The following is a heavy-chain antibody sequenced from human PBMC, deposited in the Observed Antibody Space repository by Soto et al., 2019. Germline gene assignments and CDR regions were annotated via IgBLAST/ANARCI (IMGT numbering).Heavy chain of an antibody. CDR1: GYTFTSYA. D-gene: IGHD6-13*01. CDR2: INAGNGNT. J-gene: IGHJ5*02. CDR3: ARAKPQSPRRYSSSWYPVGWFDP. Sequence: ASVKVSCKASGYTFTSYAMHWVRQAPGQRLEWMGWINAGNGNTKYSQKFQGRVTITRDTSASTAYMELSSLRSEDTAVYYCARAKPQSPRRYSSSWYPVGWFDPWGQGTLVTVSS. V-gene: IGHV1-3*01.